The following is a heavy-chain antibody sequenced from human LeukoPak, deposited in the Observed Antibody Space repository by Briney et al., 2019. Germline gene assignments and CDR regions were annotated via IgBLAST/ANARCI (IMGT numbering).Heavy chain of an antibody. V-gene: IGHV3-23*01. CDR1: GFTFSSYA. CDR2: ISGSGGSTYT. J-gene: IGHJ5*02. CDR3: ARDSGSWYLEDNNWFDP. Sequence: SGGSLRLSCAASGFTFSSYAMSWVRQAPGKGLEWVSAISGSGGSTYTYYGDSEKGRFTISRDNAKNTLYLQMNSLRAEDTAVYYCARDSGSWYLEDNNWFDPWGQGTLVTVSS. D-gene: IGHD6-13*01.